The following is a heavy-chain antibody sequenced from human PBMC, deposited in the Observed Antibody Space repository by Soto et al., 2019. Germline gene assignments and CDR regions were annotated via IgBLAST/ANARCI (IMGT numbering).Heavy chain of an antibody. CDR1: GGSISSYC. CDR2: IYYSGST. Sequence: SETLSLTCTVSGGSISSYCWSWIRQPPGKGLEWIGYIYYSGSTNYNPSLKSRVTISVDTSKNQFSLKLSSVTAADTAVYYCARTQSTEGFYYYYYGMDVWGQGTTVTVS. V-gene: IGHV4-59*01. CDR3: ARTQSTEGFYYYYYGMDV. J-gene: IGHJ6*02.